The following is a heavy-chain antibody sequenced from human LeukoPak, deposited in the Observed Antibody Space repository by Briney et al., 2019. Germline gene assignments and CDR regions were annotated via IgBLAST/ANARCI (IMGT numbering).Heavy chain of an antibody. V-gene: IGHV3-30-3*01. Sequence: PGGSLRLSCAASGFTFSGYAMHWVRQAPGKGLEWVAVISYDGSNKYYADSVKGRFTISRDNSKNTLYLQMTSLRAEDTAVYYCARVWCGGSCYGDAFDIWGQGTMVTVSS. D-gene: IGHD2-15*01. CDR3: ARVWCGGSCYGDAFDI. CDR2: ISYDGSNK. J-gene: IGHJ3*02. CDR1: GFTFSGYA.